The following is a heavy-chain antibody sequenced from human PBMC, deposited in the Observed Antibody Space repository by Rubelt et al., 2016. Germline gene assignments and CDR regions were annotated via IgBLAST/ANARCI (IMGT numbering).Heavy chain of an antibody. J-gene: IGHJ4*02. D-gene: IGHD6-6*01. CDR1: GFTFNSYW. CDR3: ARLPWDCSSSKCAFDY. V-gene: IGHV3-7*01. Sequence: SLRLSCAASGFTFNSYWMTWVRQAPGKGLEWVANIKQDGNDKYYVDSVKGRFTISRDNAKESLYLQMNSLRAADTAVYYCARLPWDCSSSKCAFDYWGQGTLVTVSS. CDR2: IKQDGNDK.